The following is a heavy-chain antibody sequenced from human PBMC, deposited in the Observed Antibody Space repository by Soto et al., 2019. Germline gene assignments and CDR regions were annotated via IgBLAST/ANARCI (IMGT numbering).Heavy chain of an antibody. D-gene: IGHD3-3*01. V-gene: IGHV3-66*01. J-gene: IGHJ5*02. CDR3: ARSSLAQYDFWSLGWFDP. CDR2: IYSGGST. Sequence: GGSLRLSCAASGFTFSSYAMSWVRQAPGKGLEWVSVIYSGGSTYYADSVKGRFTISRDNSKNTLYLQMNSLRAEDTAVYYCARSSLAQYDFWSLGWFDPWGQGTLVTVSS. CDR1: GFTFSSYA.